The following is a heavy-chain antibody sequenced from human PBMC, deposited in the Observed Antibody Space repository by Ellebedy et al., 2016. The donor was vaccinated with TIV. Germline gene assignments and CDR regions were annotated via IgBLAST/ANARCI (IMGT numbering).Heavy chain of an antibody. D-gene: IGHD5-18*01. CDR1: GYSFTSYR. Sequence: GESLKISCKGSGYSFTSYRIGWVRQIPGKGLAWMGVVYHGDSDSTYSPSFQGQVTISVDGSINTAYLTWSSLRASDTAMYYGVRQFDTPTPYYFDFWGQGTLVTVSS. V-gene: IGHV5-51*01. J-gene: IGHJ4*02. CDR3: VRQFDTPTPYYFDF. CDR2: VYHGDSDS.